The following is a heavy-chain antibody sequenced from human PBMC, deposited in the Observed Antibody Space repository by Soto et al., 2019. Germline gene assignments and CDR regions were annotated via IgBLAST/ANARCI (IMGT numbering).Heavy chain of an antibody. CDR3: ARGGGTILAPLP. V-gene: IGHV1-2*02. J-gene: IGHJ5*02. CDR2: INPNSGAT. D-gene: IGHD3-3*01. Sequence: QVQLVQSGAEVKKPGASVKVSCRASGYTFTGYFMHWVRQAPGQGLERMGWINPNSGATKYAQKVQGRVTLSRDTSIRTAYMELSGLRSDDTAVYYCARGGGTILAPLPWGQGTLVTVSS. CDR1: GYTFTGYF.